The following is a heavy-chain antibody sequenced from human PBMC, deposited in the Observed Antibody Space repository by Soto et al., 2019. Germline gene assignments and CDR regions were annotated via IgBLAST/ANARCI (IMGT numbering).Heavy chain of an antibody. CDR3: ARLEARTGTAYYFDY. V-gene: IGHV4-39*01. CDR1: GGSISSSSYY. CDR2: IYYSGST. Sequence: SETMSLPCTVSGGSISSSSYYWGWIRQPPGKGQKWIGRIYYSGSTYYNPSLKSRVTISVDTSKNQFSLKLSSVTAADTAVYYGARLEARTGTAYYFDYWGQGTLVTV. D-gene: IGHD1-1*01. J-gene: IGHJ4*02.